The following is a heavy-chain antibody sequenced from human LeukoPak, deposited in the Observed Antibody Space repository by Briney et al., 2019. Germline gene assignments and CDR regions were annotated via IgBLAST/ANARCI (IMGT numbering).Heavy chain of an antibody. CDR3: TTDGITMVRGVIIKRFDP. Sequence: PGGSLRLSCAASGFTFSSYAMSWVRQAPGKGLEWVSAISGSGGSTYYADSVKGRFTISRDNSKNTLYLQMNSLKTEDTAVYYCTTDGITMVRGVIIKRFDPWGQGTLVTVSS. V-gene: IGHV3-23*01. CDR1: GFTFSSYA. D-gene: IGHD3-10*01. J-gene: IGHJ5*02. CDR2: ISGSGGST.